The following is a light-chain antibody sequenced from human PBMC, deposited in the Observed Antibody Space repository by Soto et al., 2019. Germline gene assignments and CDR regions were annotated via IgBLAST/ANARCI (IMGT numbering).Light chain of an antibody. CDR3: QVWDSGSDQVDV. V-gene: IGLV3-21*02. J-gene: IGLJ1*01. CDR2: DDS. Sequence: SYELTQPPSVSVAPGQTARLTCGGTNIGSKNVHWYQQRPGQAPVLVVFDDSDRPSGIPERFSGSNSGNMATLTISRVEAGDEADYYCQVWDSGSDQVDVFGTGTKVTVL. CDR1: NIGSKN.